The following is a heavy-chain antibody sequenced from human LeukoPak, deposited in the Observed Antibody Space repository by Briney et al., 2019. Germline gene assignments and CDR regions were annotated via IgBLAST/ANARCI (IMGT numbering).Heavy chain of an antibody. D-gene: IGHD1-14*01. CDR3: AESSGGEYYFDY. CDR1: GGTFSSYA. J-gene: IGHJ4*02. V-gene: IGHV1-69*05. Sequence: SVKVSCKASGGTFSSYAISWVRQAPGQGLEWMGRIIPIFGTANYAQKFQSRVTITTDESTSTAYMELSSLRSEDTVVYYCAESSGGEYYFDYWGQGTLVTVSS. CDR2: IIPIFGTA.